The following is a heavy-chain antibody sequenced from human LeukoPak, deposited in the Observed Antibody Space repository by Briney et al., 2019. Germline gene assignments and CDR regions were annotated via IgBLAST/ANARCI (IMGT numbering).Heavy chain of an antibody. Sequence: SETLSLTCTVSGGSITINNYYWGWIRQPPGKGLEWIGSIYYSGSTYYNPSLKSRVTLSVDTSKNQFSLRLSSVTAADTAVYYCARQDYYGSGSPSPWGQGTLVTVSS. CDR2: IYYSGST. J-gene: IGHJ5*02. CDR3: ARQDYYGSGSPSP. CDR1: GGSITINNYY. V-gene: IGHV4-39*01. D-gene: IGHD3-10*01.